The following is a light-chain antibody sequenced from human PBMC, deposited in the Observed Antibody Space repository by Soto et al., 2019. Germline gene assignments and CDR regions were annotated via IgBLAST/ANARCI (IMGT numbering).Light chain of an antibody. CDR3: QQRSNWPLT. J-gene: IGKJ4*01. CDR1: QSVRSS. CDR2: DAS. V-gene: IGKV3-11*01. Sequence: EILLTQSPATLSLSPGERATLPCRASQSVRSSLAWYQQKPGLAPRLLIYDASNRATGIPARFSGSGSGTDFTLTISRLEPEDFAVYYCQQRSNWPLTFGGGTKVEIK.